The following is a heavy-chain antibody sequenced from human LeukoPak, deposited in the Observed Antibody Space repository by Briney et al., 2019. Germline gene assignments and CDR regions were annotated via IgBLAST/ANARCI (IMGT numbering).Heavy chain of an antibody. V-gene: IGHV4-59*12. D-gene: IGHD5-12*01. CDR1: GGSISTYY. Sequence: SETLSLTCTVSGGSISTYYWNWIRQPPGKGLEYIGYIYYSGSTNYNPSLKSRVTISVDTSKNQFSLKLSSVTAADTAVYYCARGVIVATMYYFDYWGQGTLVTVSS. CDR2: IYYSGST. CDR3: ARGVIVATMYYFDY. J-gene: IGHJ4*02.